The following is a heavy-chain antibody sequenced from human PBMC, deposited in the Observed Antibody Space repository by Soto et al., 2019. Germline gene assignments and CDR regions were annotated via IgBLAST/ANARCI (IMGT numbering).Heavy chain of an antibody. J-gene: IGHJ3*02. D-gene: IGHD2-2*01. Sequence: PSETLSLTCTVSGSSISSYYWSWIRQPQGKGLGWIGYIYYSGSTNYNPSLKSRVTISVDTSKNQFSLKLSSVTAADTAVYYCARETPPIVVVPAAMPDAFDIWGQGTMVTVSS. CDR2: IYYSGST. CDR1: GSSISSYY. V-gene: IGHV4-59*12. CDR3: ARETPPIVVVPAAMPDAFDI.